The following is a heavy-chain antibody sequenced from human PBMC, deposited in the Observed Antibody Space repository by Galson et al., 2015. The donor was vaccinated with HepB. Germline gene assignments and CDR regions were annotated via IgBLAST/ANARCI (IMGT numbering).Heavy chain of an antibody. Sequence: SLRLSCAASGFTFSSYAMSWVRQAPGKGLEWVSAISGSGGHTYYADSVKGRFTISRDNAKNSLYLQMNSLKTDDTAMYYCIRGLWSGSAGGFDCWGQGNLVTVSS. CDR2: ISGSGGHT. D-gene: IGHD3-3*01. CDR1: GFTFSSYA. V-gene: IGHV3-23*01. CDR3: IRGLWSGSAGGFDC. J-gene: IGHJ4*02.